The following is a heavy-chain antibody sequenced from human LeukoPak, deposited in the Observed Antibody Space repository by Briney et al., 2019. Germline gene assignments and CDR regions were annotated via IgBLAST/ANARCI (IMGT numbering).Heavy chain of an antibody. J-gene: IGHJ4*02. Sequence: KPSETLSLTCTVSGGSISNYYWSWIRQSPGKGLEWLGYIYQSGTTNYNPSLRSRVTISIDMSKNQYSLKLRSVTAADTAVYYCAREGYSSGWNDYWGQGILVTVSS. CDR1: GGSISNYY. CDR3: AREGYSSGWNDY. V-gene: IGHV4-59*01. D-gene: IGHD6-19*01. CDR2: IYQSGTT.